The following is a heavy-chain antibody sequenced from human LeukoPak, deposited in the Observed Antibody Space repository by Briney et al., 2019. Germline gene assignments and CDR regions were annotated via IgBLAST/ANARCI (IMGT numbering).Heavy chain of an antibody. CDR3: ARGYFGGSSLDY. D-gene: IGHD6-13*01. CDR1: GGSICSSNYY. Sequence: SETLSLTCTVSGGSICSSNYYWGWIRQPPGKGLEWIGSIYYTGSTYYNPSLESRVTILVDTSKNQFSLKLSSVTAADTAVFYCARGYFGGSSLDYWGQGTLVTVSS. J-gene: IGHJ4*02. CDR2: IYYTGST. V-gene: IGHV4-39*07.